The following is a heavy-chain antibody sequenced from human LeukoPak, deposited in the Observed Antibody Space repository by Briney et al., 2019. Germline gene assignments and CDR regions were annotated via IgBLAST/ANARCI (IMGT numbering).Heavy chain of an antibody. D-gene: IGHD3-16*02. CDR3: ARSNEFMITFGGVIDPFDY. J-gene: IGHJ4*02. V-gene: IGHV1-18*01. CDR1: GYTFTSYG. CDR2: ISAYNGNT. Sequence: ASVKVSCKASGYTFTSYGISWVRQAPGQGPEWMGWISAYNGNTNYAQKLQGRVTMTTDTSTSTAYMELRSLRSDDTAVYYCARSNEFMITFGGVIDPFDYWGQGTLVTVSS.